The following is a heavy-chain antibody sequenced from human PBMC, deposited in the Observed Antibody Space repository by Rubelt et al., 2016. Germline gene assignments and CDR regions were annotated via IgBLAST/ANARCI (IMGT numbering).Heavy chain of an antibody. Sequence: QVQLQESGPGLVKPSETLSLTCSVSGGSISTYYWTWIRQPPGKGLEWLGEIDHSGNTDYIPSLKSRVSISVDTSKKQISLKMGSVTAADTAVYYCARHDTGSFLFDFWGQGTPVTVSS. D-gene: IGHD1-26*01. V-gene: IGHV4-59*12. CDR3: ARHDTGSFLFDF. CDR2: IDHSGNT. CDR1: GGSISTYY. J-gene: IGHJ4*02.